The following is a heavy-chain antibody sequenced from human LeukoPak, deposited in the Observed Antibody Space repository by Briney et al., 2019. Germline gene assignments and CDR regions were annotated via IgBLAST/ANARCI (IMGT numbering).Heavy chain of an antibody. CDR2: IYYSGST. V-gene: IGHV4-59*12. J-gene: IGHJ5*02. D-gene: IGHD3-3*01. CDR3: ARVESGPKWFDP. CDR1: GGSISSYY. Sequence: SETLSLTCTVSGGSISSYYWSWIRQPPGKGLEWVGYIYYSGSTNYNPSLKSRVTISVDTSKNQFSLKLSSVTAADTAVYYCARVESGPKWFDPWGQGTLVTVSS.